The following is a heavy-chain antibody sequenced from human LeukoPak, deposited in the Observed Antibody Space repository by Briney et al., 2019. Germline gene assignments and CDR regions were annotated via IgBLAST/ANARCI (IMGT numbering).Heavy chain of an antibody. D-gene: IGHD3-10*01. V-gene: IGHV1-8*01. CDR2: MNPNSGNT. Sequence: PEASVKVSCKASGYTFTSYDINWVRQATGQGLEWMGWMNPNSGNTGYAQKFQGRVTMTRNTSISTAYMELSSLRSEDTAVYYCARGKSYGSGSPNPIDYWGQGTLVTVSS. CDR1: GYTFTSYD. CDR3: ARGKSYGSGSPNPIDY. J-gene: IGHJ4*02.